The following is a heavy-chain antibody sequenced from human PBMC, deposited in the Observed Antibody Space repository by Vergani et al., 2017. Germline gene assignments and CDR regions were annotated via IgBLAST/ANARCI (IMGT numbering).Heavy chain of an antibody. CDR1: GGSISSSSYY. J-gene: IGHJ6*02. D-gene: IGHD2-21*02. Sequence: QLQLQESGPGLVKPSETLSLTCTVSGGSISSSSYYWGWSRQPPGKGLEWIGTIYYSGSTYYNPSLKSRVTISVDTSKNRFSLKLSSVTAADTAVYYCARQYCGGDCYRPDYYYYGMDVWGQGTTVTVSS. CDR3: ARQYCGGDCYRPDYYYYGMDV. CDR2: IYYSGST. V-gene: IGHV4-39*01.